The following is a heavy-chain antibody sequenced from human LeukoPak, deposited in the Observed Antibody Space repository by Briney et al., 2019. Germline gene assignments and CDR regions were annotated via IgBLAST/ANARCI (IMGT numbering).Heavy chain of an antibody. CDR1: GFTFSSYA. CDR3: AREDGVYYDILTGFNY. J-gene: IGHJ4*02. V-gene: IGHV3-30*01. CDR2: ISYDGSNK. Sequence: GRSLRLSCAAAGFTFSSYAMHWVRQAPGKGLEWVAVISYDGSNKYYADSVKGRFTISRDNSKNTLYLQMNSLRAEDTAVYYCAREDGVYYDILTGFNYWGQGTLVTVSS. D-gene: IGHD3-9*01.